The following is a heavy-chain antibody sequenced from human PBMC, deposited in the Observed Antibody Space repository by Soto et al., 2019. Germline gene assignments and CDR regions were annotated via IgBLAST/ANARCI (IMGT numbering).Heavy chain of an antibody. CDR1: GYTFTSYG. Sequence: QVQLVQSGAEVKKPGASVKVSCKASGYTFTSYGINWVRQAPGQGLEWLGWISAYDGNTKYEQILQGRVSMTTDTSTNTAYMELRSLRSDDTAVYYCARGGYYDSSGSRNYHYYGMNVWGQGTTVTVSS. D-gene: IGHD3-22*01. CDR3: ARGGYYDSSGSRNYHYYGMNV. V-gene: IGHV1-18*01. J-gene: IGHJ6*02. CDR2: ISAYDGNT.